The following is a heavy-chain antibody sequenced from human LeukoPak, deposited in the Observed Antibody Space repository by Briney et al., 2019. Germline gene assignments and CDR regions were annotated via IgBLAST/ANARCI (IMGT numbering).Heavy chain of an antibody. CDR1: GYTFNDYH. J-gene: IGHJ4*02. CDR2: INPDSGGT. Sequence: ASVKVSCKASGYTFNDYHIHWVRQAPGQGLEWMGWINPDSGGTNSALRFQGRVTMTSDTSISTAYMELSRLRSDDTAVYYRVREKLVTAMIPFDYWGQGTLVTVSS. CDR3: VREKLVTAMIPFDY. V-gene: IGHV1-2*02. D-gene: IGHD2-21*02.